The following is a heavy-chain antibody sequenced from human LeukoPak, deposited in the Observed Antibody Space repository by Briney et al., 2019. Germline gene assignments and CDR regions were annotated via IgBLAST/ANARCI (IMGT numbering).Heavy chain of an antibody. CDR2: IIPILGIA. J-gene: IGHJ4*02. CDR3: ARGKQQLALLDY. D-gene: IGHD6-13*01. V-gene: IGHV1-69*04. Sequence: GASVTVSCKASGGTFSSYAISWVRQAPGQGLEWMGRIIPILGIANYAQKFQGRVTITADKSTSTAYMELSSLRSEDTAVYYCARGKQQLALLDYWGQGTLVTLSS. CDR1: GGTFSSYA.